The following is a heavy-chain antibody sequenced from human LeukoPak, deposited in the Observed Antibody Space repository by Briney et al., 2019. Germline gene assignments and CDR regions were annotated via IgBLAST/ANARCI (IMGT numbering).Heavy chain of an antibody. D-gene: IGHD3-3*01. J-gene: IGHJ4*02. CDR2: IIGSGDTT. Sequence: GGSLRLSCAASGFTFSSYAMSWVRQAPGKGLEWVSVIIGSGDTTYYADSVKGRFTISRDNAKNSLYLQMNSLRAEDTAVYYCARGYDFPDYWGQGTLVTVSS. CDR3: ARGYDFPDY. CDR1: GFTFSSYA. V-gene: IGHV3-23*01.